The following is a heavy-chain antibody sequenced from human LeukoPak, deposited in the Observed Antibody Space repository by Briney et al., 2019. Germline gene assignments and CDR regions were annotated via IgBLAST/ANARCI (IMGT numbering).Heavy chain of an antibody. CDR2: IYYSGST. CDR3: ARNNYYGSIYYYYYMDV. D-gene: IGHD3-10*01. Sequence: SETLSLTCTVSGGSISSYYWSWIRQPPGKGLEWIGYIYYSGSTDYNPSLESRVTISVDTSKNQFSLKLSTVTAADTAVYYCARNNYYGSIYYYYYMDVWGKGTTVTVSS. J-gene: IGHJ6*03. V-gene: IGHV4-59*01. CDR1: GGSISSYY.